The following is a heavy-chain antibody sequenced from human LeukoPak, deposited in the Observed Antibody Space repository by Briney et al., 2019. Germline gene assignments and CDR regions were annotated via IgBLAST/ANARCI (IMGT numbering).Heavy chain of an antibody. J-gene: IGHJ3*02. V-gene: IGHV4-4*02. CDR2: IYHSGST. D-gene: IGHD6-19*01. CDR3: ARQGVAGSLDAFDI. Sequence: SETLSLTCAVSGGSISSSNWWSWVRQPPGKGLEWIGEIYHSGSTNYNPSLKSRVTISVDKSKNQFSLKLSSVTAADTAVYYCARQGVAGSLDAFDIWGQGTMVTVSS. CDR1: GGSISSSNW.